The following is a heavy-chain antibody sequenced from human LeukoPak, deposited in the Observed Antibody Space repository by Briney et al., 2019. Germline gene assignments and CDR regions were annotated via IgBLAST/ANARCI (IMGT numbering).Heavy chain of an antibody. Sequence: QASETLSLTCTVSGGSISSSSYYWGWIRQPPGKGLEWIGSIYYSGSTYYNPSLKSRVTISVDTSKNQFSLKLSSVTAADTAVYYCARAGYSSSWYWFDPWGQGTLVTVSS. CDR2: IYYSGST. J-gene: IGHJ5*02. V-gene: IGHV4-39*07. CDR1: GGSISSSSYY. CDR3: ARAGYSSSWYWFDP. D-gene: IGHD6-13*01.